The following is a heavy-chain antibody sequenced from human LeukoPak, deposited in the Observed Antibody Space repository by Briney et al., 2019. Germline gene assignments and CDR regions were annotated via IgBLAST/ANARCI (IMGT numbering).Heavy chain of an antibody. CDR2: ISYDGSNK. CDR1: GFTFSSYA. D-gene: IGHD6-13*01. CDR3: ARGLVLVPIYNWFDP. Sequence: GGSLRLSCAASGFTFSSYAMHWVRQASGKGLEWVAVISYDGSNKYYADSVKGRFTISRDNSKNTLYPQMNSLRAEDTAVYYCARGLVLVPIYNWFDPWGQGTLVTVSS. J-gene: IGHJ5*02. V-gene: IGHV3-30-3*01.